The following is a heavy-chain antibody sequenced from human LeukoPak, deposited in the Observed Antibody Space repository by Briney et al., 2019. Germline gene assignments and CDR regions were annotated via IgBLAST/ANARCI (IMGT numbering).Heavy chain of an antibody. J-gene: IGHJ5*01. CDR3: VLAPNSNWFDF. CDR1: GDSISSLY. CDR2: IHYSGGS. Sequence: SETLSLTCSVSGDSISSLYWNWIRQPTGSGLEWIGNIHYSGGSIYNPSLKSRVTISIDTSRKQFFLKLSSVTAADTAVYYCVLAPNSNWFDFWGQGTLVTVSS. D-gene: IGHD2-15*01. V-gene: IGHV4-59*08.